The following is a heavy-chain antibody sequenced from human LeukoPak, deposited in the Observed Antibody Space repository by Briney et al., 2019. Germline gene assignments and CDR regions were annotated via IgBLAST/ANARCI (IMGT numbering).Heavy chain of an antibody. Sequence: SVKVSCKASGGTXSSYAISWVRQAPGQGLEWMGGIIPIFGTANYAQKFQGRVTITADESTSKAYMELSSLRSEDTAVYYCARDPPPGIAVAGTGYWFDPWGQGTLVTVSS. J-gene: IGHJ5*02. D-gene: IGHD6-19*01. V-gene: IGHV1-69*01. CDR2: IIPIFGTA. CDR1: GGTXSSYA. CDR3: ARDPPPGIAVAGTGYWFDP.